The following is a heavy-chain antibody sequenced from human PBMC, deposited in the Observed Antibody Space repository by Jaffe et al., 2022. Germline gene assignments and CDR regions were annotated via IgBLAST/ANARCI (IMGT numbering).Heavy chain of an antibody. D-gene: IGHD1-20*01. V-gene: IGHV3-48*01. CDR2: ISSSSSTI. CDR1: GFTFSSYS. CDR3: ARDYNWPTSAFDI. Sequence: EVQLVESGGGLVQPGGSLRLSCAASGFTFSSYSMNWVRQAPGKGLEWVSYISSSSSTIYYADSVKGRFTISRDNAKNSLYLQMNSLRAEDTAVYYCARDYNWPTSAFDIWGQGTMVTVSS. J-gene: IGHJ3*02.